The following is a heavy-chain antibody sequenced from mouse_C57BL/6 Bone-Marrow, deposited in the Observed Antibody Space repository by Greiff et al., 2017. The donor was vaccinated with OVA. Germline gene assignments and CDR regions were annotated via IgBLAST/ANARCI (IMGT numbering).Heavy chain of an antibody. D-gene: IGHD1-1*01. CDR2: IWRGGST. V-gene: IGHV2-5*01. Sequence: QVQLQQSGPGLVQPSQSLSITCTVSGFSLTSYGVHWVRQSPGKGLEWLGVIWRGGSTAYNAAFMSRLSILKDNSKSQVFFKMNSLQADDTAIYYCAKRCYGSSGYFDVWGTGTTVTVSS. J-gene: IGHJ1*03. CDR1: GFSLTSYG. CDR3: AKRCYGSSGYFDV.